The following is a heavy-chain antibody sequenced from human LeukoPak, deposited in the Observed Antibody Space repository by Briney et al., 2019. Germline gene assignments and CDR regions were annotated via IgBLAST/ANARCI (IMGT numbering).Heavy chain of an antibody. Sequence: TGGSLRLSCAASGFTFSSYAMHWVRQAPGKGLEWVAVISYDGSNKYYADSVKGRFTISRDNSKNTLYLQMNSLRAEDTAVYYCARDAGYEFDYWGQGTLVTVSS. J-gene: IGHJ4*02. CDR2: ISYDGSNK. V-gene: IGHV3-30*04. D-gene: IGHD3-3*01. CDR1: GFTFSSYA. CDR3: ARDAGYEFDY.